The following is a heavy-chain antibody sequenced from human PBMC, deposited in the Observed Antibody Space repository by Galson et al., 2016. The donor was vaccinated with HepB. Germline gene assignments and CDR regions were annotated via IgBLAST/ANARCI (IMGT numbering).Heavy chain of an antibody. V-gene: IGHV3-23*01. CDR2: ISRSGDST. Sequence: SLRLSCAASGFTFSNYDMTWVRQAPGKGLEVVSSISRSGDSTDYADSVKGRFTISRDNSKNTRSLQMNSLTADDTAIGYCVQGSTAPAVWGKGTTVTVSS. CDR1: GFTFSNYD. CDR3: VQGSTAPAV. J-gene: IGHJ6*04. D-gene: IGHD1-26*01.